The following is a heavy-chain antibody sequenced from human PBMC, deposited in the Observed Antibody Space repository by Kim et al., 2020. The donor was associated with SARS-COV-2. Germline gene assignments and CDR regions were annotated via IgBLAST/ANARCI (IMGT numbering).Heavy chain of an antibody. J-gene: IGHJ4*02. D-gene: IGHD3-22*01. V-gene: IGHV3-21*01. CDR3: ARAPLRRDFQYDYYFDNSGYYWPY. CDR2: ISSSSRYI. Sequence: GGSLRLSCAASGFIFSDYFMIWVRQAPGKGLEWVSAISSSSRYIYYADSVRGRFTISRDNAKNSAYLQMNSLRAEDTATYYCARAPLRRDFQYDYYFDNSGYYWPYWGQGTLVTVSS. CDR1: GFIFSDYF.